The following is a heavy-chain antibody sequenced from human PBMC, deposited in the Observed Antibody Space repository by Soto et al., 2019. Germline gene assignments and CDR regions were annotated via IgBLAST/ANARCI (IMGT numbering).Heavy chain of an antibody. D-gene: IGHD6-19*01. J-gene: IGHJ4*02. CDR1: GFTVSSNY. CDR3: AKDPGRYSSGTDY. Sequence: GSLRLSCAASGFTVSSNYMSWVRQAPGKGLEWVSVIYSGGSTYYADSVKGRFTISRDNSKNTLYLQMNSLRAEDTAVYYCAKDPGRYSSGTDYWGQGTLVTVSS. CDR2: IYSGGST. V-gene: IGHV3-53*05.